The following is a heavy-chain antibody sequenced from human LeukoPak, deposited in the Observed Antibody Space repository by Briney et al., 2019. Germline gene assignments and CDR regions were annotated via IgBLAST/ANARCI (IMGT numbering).Heavy chain of an antibody. CDR3: ARVPPPGATAYGAVDY. D-gene: IGHD3-16*01. V-gene: IGHV4-34*01. CDR1: GGSFSGYY. CDR2: VDHSGRT. J-gene: IGHJ4*02. Sequence: PSETLSLTCAVYGGSFSGYYWRWIRQSPGKGLEWIGEVDHSGRTNYNPSLKSRLTMSVDTSKNQFSLKLTSVTAADTAVYFCARVPPPGATAYGAVDYWGQGTLVTVSS.